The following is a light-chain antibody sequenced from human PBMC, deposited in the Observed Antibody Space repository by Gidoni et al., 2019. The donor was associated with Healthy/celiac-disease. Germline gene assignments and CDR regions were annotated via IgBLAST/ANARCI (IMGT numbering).Light chain of an antibody. V-gene: IGKV3-11*01. CDR1: QSVSSY. CDR2: DAS. J-gene: IGKJ2*01. CDR3: QQRSNWPYT. Sequence: EIVLTQSPATLSLSPGERATLSCRASQSVSSYLAWYQQKPVQAPRLLIYDASNRATGFPARFSGSWSGTDFTLTISSLEPEDFAVYYCQQRSNWPYTFGQGTKLEIK.